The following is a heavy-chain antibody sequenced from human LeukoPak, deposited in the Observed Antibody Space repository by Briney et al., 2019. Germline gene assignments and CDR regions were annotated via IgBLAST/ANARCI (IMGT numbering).Heavy chain of an antibody. V-gene: IGHV1-18*01. Sequence: ASVKVSCKASGYTFTSYGISWVRQAPEQGLEWMGWISAYNGNTNYAQKLQGRVTMTTDTSTSTAYLDLRSLRSDDTAVYYCARVMSNKYYYDSSGSFGDYWGQGTLVTVSS. J-gene: IGHJ4*02. CDR2: ISAYNGNT. CDR1: GYTFTSYG. CDR3: ARVMSNKYYYDSSGSFGDY. D-gene: IGHD3-22*01.